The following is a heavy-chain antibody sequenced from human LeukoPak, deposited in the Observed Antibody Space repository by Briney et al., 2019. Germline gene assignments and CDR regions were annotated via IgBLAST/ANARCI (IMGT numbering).Heavy chain of an antibody. V-gene: IGHV1-2*02. D-gene: IGHD6-19*01. CDR1: GFTFTGYY. Sequence: GASVKDSCKPSGFTFTGYYIHGLRQAPGQGLEWMGWINPKRGDTNYAPKFQGRVTMTRDTSIRTAYMDLSSLRADDTAVDYCARDWGMVAGTAGDYWGQGTLVTVSS. J-gene: IGHJ4*02. CDR2: INPKRGDT. CDR3: ARDWGMVAGTAGDY.